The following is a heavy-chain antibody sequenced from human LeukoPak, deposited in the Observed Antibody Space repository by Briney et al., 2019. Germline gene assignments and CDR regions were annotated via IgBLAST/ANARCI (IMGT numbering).Heavy chain of an antibody. V-gene: IGHV3-30*18. CDR2: ISYDGSNK. J-gene: IGHJ4*02. D-gene: IGHD1-26*01. Sequence: GGPLRLSCAASGFTFSSYGMHWVRQAPGKGLEWVAVISYDGSNKYYADSVKGRFTISRDNSKNTLYLQMNSLRAEDTAVYYCAKDGGWWELLGGFLDYWGQGTLVTVSS. CDR3: AKDGGWWELLGGFLDY. CDR1: GFTFSSYG.